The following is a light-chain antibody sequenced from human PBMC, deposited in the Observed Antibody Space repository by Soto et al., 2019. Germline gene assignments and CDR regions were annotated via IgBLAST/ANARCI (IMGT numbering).Light chain of an antibody. Sequence: AIQLTQSPSSLSASVGDRVTITCRASQGIRSALAWYQQKPGKAPKLPIYDASTLESGVPSRFSGSGSVTYFTLAISSLQPEDFATYYCQQFNSYPVTFGGGSKVEIK. CDR3: QQFNSYPVT. V-gene: IGKV1-13*02. CDR1: QGIRSA. CDR2: DAS. J-gene: IGKJ4*01.